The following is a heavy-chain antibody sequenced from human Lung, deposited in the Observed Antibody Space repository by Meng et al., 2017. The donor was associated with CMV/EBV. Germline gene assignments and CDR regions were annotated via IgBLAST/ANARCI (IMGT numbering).Heavy chain of an antibody. CDR2: IWYDGSNK. D-gene: IGHD2-2*01. J-gene: IGHJ6*02. CDR3: AKDSNGMDV. V-gene: IGHV3-33*06. Sequence: SXKISCAASGFTFSSYGMHWVRQAPGKGLEWVAVIWYDGSNKYYADSVKGRFTISRDNSKNTLYLQMNSLRAEDTAVHYCAKDSNGMDVWGQGTTVTVSS. CDR1: GFTFSSYG.